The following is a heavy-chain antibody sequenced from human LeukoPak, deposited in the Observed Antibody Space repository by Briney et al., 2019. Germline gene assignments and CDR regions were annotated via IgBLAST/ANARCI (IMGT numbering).Heavy chain of an antibody. CDR1: GGSISSYY. J-gene: IGHJ4*02. V-gene: IGHV4-59*01. Sequence: SETLSLTCTVSGGSISSYYWSWIRQPPGKGLEWIGYIYYSGSTNYNPSLKSRVTISVDTSKNQFSLKLSSVTAADTAVYYCARTTTKYNWNALDYWGPGTLVTVSS. D-gene: IGHD1-1*01. CDR3: ARTTTKYNWNALDY. CDR2: IYYSGST.